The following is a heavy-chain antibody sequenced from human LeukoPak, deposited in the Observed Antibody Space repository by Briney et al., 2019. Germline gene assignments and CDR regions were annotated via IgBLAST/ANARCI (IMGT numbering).Heavy chain of an antibody. CDR3: ARPSTLSGYYLRYYFDY. Sequence: ASVKVSCKASGGTFSSYAISWVRQAPGQGLEWMGGIIPIFGTANYAQKFQGRVTITADESTSTAYMELSSLRSEDTAVYYCARPSTLSGYYLRYYFDYWGQGTLVTVSS. CDR1: GGTFSSYA. V-gene: IGHV1-69*13. D-gene: IGHD3-22*01. CDR2: IIPIFGTA. J-gene: IGHJ4*02.